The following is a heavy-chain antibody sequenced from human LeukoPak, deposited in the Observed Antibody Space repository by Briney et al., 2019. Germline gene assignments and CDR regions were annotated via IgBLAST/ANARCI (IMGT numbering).Heavy chain of an antibody. CDR2: IYYSGST. D-gene: IGHD3-22*01. CDR1: GGSISSYY. Sequence: SETLSLTCTVSGGSISSYYWSWIRQPPGKGLEWIGYIYYSGSTNYNPSLKSRVTISVDTSKNQFSLKLSSVTAADTVVYYCARELYDSSGLYYFDYWGQGTLVTVSS. CDR3: ARELYDSSGLYYFDY. V-gene: IGHV4-59*01. J-gene: IGHJ4*02.